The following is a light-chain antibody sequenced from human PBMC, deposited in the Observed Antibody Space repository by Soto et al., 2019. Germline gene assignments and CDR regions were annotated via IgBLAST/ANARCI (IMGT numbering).Light chain of an antibody. V-gene: IGKV1-33*01. Sequence: DIQMTQSPSSLSASVGDRVTITCRASQSISSYLNWYQQKPGKAPKLLIYAASSLQSGVPSRFSGGGSGTHFTITISSLQPEDIATYYCQQSDNLPLTFGGGTKVDIK. J-gene: IGKJ4*01. CDR3: QQSDNLPLT. CDR1: QSISSY. CDR2: AAS.